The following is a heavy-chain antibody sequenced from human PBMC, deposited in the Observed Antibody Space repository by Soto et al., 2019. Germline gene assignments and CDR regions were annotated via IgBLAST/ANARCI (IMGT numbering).Heavy chain of an antibody. D-gene: IGHD5-12*01. V-gene: IGHV3-30*18. J-gene: IGHJ4*02. Sequence: GGSLRPSCTVAGIIFNNYGMHWVRPAPGKGLEWVAVISEDGNNKYYVDSVKGRFTICRDNSKNTVYLQMNSLRDEDSALYFCTKGCGRGLDLCGSGGRATRVTVSS. CDR1: GIIFNNYG. CDR2: ISEDGNNK. CDR3: TKGCGRGLDLCGS.